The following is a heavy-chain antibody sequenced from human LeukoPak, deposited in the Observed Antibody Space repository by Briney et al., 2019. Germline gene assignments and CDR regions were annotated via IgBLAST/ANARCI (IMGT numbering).Heavy chain of an antibody. D-gene: IGHD3-10*01. J-gene: IGHJ4*02. CDR3: AKGYYYGSGSYSGDYDY. V-gene: IGHV3-23*01. CDR1: GFTFSSYA. CDR2: ISGSGGNT. Sequence: GSLRLSCVASGFTFSSYAMNWVRQAPGKGLEWVSAISGSGGNTYYADSVKGRFSISRDNSKNTLYLQMNSLRTDDTAVYYCAKGYYYGSGSYSGDYDYWGQGTLVTVSS.